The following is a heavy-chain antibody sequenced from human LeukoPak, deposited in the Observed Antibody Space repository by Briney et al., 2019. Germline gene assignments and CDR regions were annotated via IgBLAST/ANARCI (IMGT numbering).Heavy chain of an antibody. V-gene: IGHV1-2*02. CDR1: GYTFSGYY. D-gene: IGHD5-18*01. CDR2: INPDSGT. J-gene: IGHJ4*02. Sequence: ASVRVSCKASGYTFSGYYQHWVRQAPGQGLEWMGWINPDSGTNYAQKFQGRVTMTRATSISTAYMELSRLTSDDTAVYYCAKDTGNFNLGDYWGQGTLVTVSS. CDR3: AKDTGNFNLGDY.